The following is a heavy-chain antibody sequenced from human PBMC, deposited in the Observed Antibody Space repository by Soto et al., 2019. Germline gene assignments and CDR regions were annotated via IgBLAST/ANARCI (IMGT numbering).Heavy chain of an antibody. Sequence: PGGSLRLSCAASGFTFSDHYMSWVRQAPGKWLEWVSYITTSGKYYADSVKGRFTITRDNAKNSLSLQMHSLRAEDTAVYYCARDGRRCSGGSCYSIIGSFDYWGQGTLVNVSS. CDR1: GFTFSDHY. CDR2: ITTSGK. CDR3: ARDGRRCSGGSCYSIIGSFDY. J-gene: IGHJ4*02. V-gene: IGHV3-11*01. D-gene: IGHD2-15*01.